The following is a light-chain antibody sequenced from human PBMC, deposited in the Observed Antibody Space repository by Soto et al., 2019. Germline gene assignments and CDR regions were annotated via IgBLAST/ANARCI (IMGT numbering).Light chain of an antibody. J-gene: IGKJ2*01. CDR3: QQYNNWPYT. CDR1: LPVSSN. Sequence: EIVMTQSPATLSVSPGESAPLSCRASLPVSSNLAWYRQIPGQAPTLLIYRVSTRATDIPARFSGSGSGTEFTLTISSLQSEDFAVYYCQQYNNWPYTVGPGTKLEIK. V-gene: IGKV3-15*01. CDR2: RVS.